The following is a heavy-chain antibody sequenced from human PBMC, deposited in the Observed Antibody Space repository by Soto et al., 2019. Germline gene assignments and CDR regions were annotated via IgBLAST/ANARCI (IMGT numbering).Heavy chain of an antibody. CDR2: IIPIFGTA. D-gene: IGHD2-8*01. V-gene: IGHV1-69*13. CDR1: GGTFSSYS. J-gene: IGHJ6*02. Sequence: AVKVSCKASGGTFSSYSISCVRQAPGQGLEWMGGIIPIFGTANYAQKFQGRVTITADESTSTAYMELSSLRSEDTAVYYCARDFGAYCTNGVCPLGYYGMDVWGQGTTVTVS. CDR3: ARDFGAYCTNGVCPLGYYGMDV.